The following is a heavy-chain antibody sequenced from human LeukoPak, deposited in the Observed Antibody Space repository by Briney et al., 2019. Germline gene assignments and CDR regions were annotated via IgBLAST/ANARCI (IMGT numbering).Heavy chain of an antibody. Sequence: GGSLRLSCAASGFTFSSYSMNWVRQAPGKGLEWVSSISSSSSYIYYADSVKGRFTISRDNAKNSLYLQMNSLRAEDTAVYYCARAQWLARGLYMDVWGKGTTVTVSS. CDR1: GFTFSSYS. D-gene: IGHD6-19*01. CDR2: ISSSSSYI. J-gene: IGHJ6*03. V-gene: IGHV3-21*03. CDR3: ARAQWLARGLYMDV.